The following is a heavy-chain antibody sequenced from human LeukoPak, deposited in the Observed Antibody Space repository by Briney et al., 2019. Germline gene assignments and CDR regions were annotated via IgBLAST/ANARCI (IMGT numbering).Heavy chain of an antibody. CDR2: ITGSGALT. Sequence: PGGSLRLSCAASGFTLSNYAMTWVRQAPGKGLEWVSSITGSGALTYYADSVKGRFTISKDNAMDTVSLQMNSLRVDDTAVYYCAKDRVDGSGSQFDSWGQGSLVTVSS. D-gene: IGHD3-10*01. V-gene: IGHV3-23*01. J-gene: IGHJ4*02. CDR3: AKDRVDGSGSQFDS. CDR1: GFTLSNYA.